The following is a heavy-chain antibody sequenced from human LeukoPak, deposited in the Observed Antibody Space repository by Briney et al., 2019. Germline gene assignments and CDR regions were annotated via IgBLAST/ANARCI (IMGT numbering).Heavy chain of an antibody. CDR3: AGSLIAVAGVYYYGMDV. J-gene: IGHJ6*02. Sequence: SVKVSCKAFGGTFSSYAISWVRQAPGQGLEWMGGIIPIFGTANYAQKFQGRVTITADESTSTAYMELSSLRSEDTAVYYCAGSLIAVAGVYYYGMDVWGQGTTVTVSS. V-gene: IGHV1-69*13. D-gene: IGHD6-19*01. CDR2: IIPIFGTA. CDR1: GGTFSSYA.